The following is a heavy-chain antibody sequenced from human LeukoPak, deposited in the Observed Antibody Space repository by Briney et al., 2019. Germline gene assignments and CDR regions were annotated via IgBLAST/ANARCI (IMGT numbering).Heavy chain of an antibody. CDR3: ARLVVAATSRDY. D-gene: IGHD2-15*01. V-gene: IGHV1-69*04. CDR2: IIPILGIA. CDR1: GGTFSSYA. Sequence: GASVKVSCKASGGTFSSYAISWVRQAPGQGLEWMGRIIPILGIANYAQKFQGRVTITADKSTSTAYMELSSLRSEDTAVYYCARLVVAATSRDYWGQGTLVTVSS. J-gene: IGHJ4*02.